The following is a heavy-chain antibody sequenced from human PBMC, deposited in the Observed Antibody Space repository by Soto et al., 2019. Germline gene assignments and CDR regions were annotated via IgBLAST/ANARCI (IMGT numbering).Heavy chain of an antibody. J-gene: IGHJ4*02. CDR1: GGTFSSYA. V-gene: IGHV1-69*13. CDR3: ARNTNYGSGAGRYYFDY. CDR2: IIPIFGTA. D-gene: IGHD3-10*01. Sequence: ASVKVSCKASGGTFSSYAISWVRQAPGQGLEWMGGIIPIFGTANYAQKFQGRVTITADESTSTAYMELSSLRSEDTAVYYCARNTNYGSGAGRYYFDYWGPGTLVTVSS.